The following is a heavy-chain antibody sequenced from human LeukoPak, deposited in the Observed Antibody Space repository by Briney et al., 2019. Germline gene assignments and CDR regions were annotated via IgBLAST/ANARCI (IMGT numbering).Heavy chain of an antibody. CDR2: INPNSGGT. Sequence: GASLKVSCKASVYTFTGYYMHWVRQAPGQRLEWMGWINPNSGGTNYAQKFPGRVTMTRDTSISTAYLEMRRLRSDDTAVYYCARVAPGRVVTSFDYWGQGALVTVSS. CDR3: ARVAPGRVVTSFDY. D-gene: IGHD4-23*01. V-gene: IGHV1-2*02. J-gene: IGHJ4*02. CDR1: VYTFTGYY.